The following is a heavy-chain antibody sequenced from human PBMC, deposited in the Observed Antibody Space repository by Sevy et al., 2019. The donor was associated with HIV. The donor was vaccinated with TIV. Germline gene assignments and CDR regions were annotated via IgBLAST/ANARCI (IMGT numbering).Heavy chain of an antibody. CDR2: ISYDGSNK. CDR1: GFTFSSYG. CDR3: ASPSEGGGYEDDAFDI. D-gene: IGHD2-2*01. V-gene: IGHV3-30*03. Sequence: GGSLRLSCAASGFTFSSYGMHWVRQAPGKGLEWVAVISYDGSNKYYADSVKGRFTISRDNSKNTLYLQMNSLRAEDTAVYYCASPSEGGGYEDDAFDIWGQGTMVTVSS. J-gene: IGHJ3*02.